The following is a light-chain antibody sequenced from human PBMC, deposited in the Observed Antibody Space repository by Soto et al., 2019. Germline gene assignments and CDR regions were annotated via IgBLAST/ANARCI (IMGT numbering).Light chain of an antibody. J-gene: IGLJ1*01. Sequence: QSVLTQPASVSGSPGQSITISCTGTSSDVGGYNYVSWYQQHPGKAPKFMIYDVNNRPSGVSNRFSGSKSGNTASLTISGLQAEDEADYYCSSYTCSSAFFVFGTGTKLTVL. CDR1: SSDVGGYNY. CDR3: SSYTCSSAFFV. V-gene: IGLV2-14*03. CDR2: DVN.